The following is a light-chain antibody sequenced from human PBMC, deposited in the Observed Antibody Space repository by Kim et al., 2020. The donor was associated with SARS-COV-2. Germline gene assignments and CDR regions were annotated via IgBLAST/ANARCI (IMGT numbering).Light chain of an antibody. CDR1: QSVSDF. J-gene: IGKJ4*01. CDR3: QQRSNWPPRLT. V-gene: IGKV3-11*01. CDR2: DAS. Sequence: EIVLTQSPATLSLSPGERATLSCRASQSVSDFLAWYQQKPGQAPRLLIYDASNRATGIPARFSGSGSGTDFNLTISSLEPEDFAVYYCQQRSNWPPRLTFGGGTKVDIK.